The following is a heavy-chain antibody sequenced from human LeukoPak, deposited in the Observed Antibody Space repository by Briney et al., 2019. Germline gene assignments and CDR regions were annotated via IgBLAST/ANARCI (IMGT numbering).Heavy chain of an antibody. CDR1: GGSISSYY. V-gene: IGHV4-4*07. D-gene: IGHD2-2*01. CDR3: ARGSRYCSSTSCYRFDY. Sequence: SETLSLTCTVSGGSISSYYWSWIRQPAGKGLEWIGRIYTSGSTNYNPSLKSPVTMSVDTSKNQFSLKLSSVTAADTAVYYCARGSRYCSSTSCYRFDYWGQGTLVTASS. CDR2: IYTSGST. J-gene: IGHJ4*02.